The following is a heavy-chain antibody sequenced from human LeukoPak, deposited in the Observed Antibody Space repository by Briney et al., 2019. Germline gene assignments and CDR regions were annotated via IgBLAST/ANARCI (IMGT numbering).Heavy chain of an antibody. Sequence: SETLSLTCAVYDGSFNDYFWSWVRQPPGKGLEWIGEINHSGSTNYNPSLKSRVTMSVDTSRNQFFLRLSSVTAADTAVYYCARFSEYYHSSVHYLDYWGQGTLVSVSS. CDR2: INHSGST. CDR1: DGSFNDYF. J-gene: IGHJ4*02. D-gene: IGHD3-22*01. CDR3: ARFSEYYHSSVHYLDY. V-gene: IGHV4-34*10.